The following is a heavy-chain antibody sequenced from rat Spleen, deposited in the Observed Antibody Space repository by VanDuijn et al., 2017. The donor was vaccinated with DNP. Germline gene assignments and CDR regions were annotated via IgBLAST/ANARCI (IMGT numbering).Heavy chain of an antibody. CDR1: GYSITSNY. V-gene: IGHV3-1*01. Sequence: EVQLQESGPGLVKPSQSLSLTCSVTGYSITSNYWAWIRKFPGNKMEWIGHISYSGSTSYNPSLKSRISITRDTSKNQFFLQLNSVTTEDTATYYCARNWDLDYWGQGVMVTVSS. D-gene: IGHD5-1*01. CDR3: ARNWDLDY. CDR2: ISYSGST. J-gene: IGHJ2*01.